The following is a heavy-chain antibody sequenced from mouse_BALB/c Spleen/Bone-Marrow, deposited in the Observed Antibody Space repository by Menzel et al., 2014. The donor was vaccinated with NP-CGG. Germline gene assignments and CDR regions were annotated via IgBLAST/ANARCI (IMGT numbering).Heavy chain of an antibody. CDR3: ARNLLLRRAMDY. J-gene: IGHJ4*01. Sequence: VKLMESGPGLAQPSQSLSITCTVSGFSLTSYGVHWVRQSPGKGLEWLGVIWSGGSTDYNAAFISRLSISKDNSKSQVFFKMNSLQANDTAIYYCARNLLLRRAMDYWGQGTSVTVSS. V-gene: IGHV2-2*02. CDR2: IWSGGST. CDR1: GFSLTSYG. D-gene: IGHD1-1*01.